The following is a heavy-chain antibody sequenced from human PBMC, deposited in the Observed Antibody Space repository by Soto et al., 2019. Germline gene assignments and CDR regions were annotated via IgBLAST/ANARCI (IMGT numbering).Heavy chain of an antibody. CDR3: AKSRYCSGGSCYLFDS. CDR1: GGTFSTFV. J-gene: IGHJ4*02. V-gene: IGHV1-69*06. Sequence: SVKVSCKTSGGTFSTFVISWARQAPGQGLEWMGGISPIFGTANYAQKFQGRVTITADKSTSTAYMELSSLRSDDTAVYYCAKSRYCSGGSCYLFDSWGQGALVTVSS. D-gene: IGHD2-15*01. CDR2: ISPIFGTA.